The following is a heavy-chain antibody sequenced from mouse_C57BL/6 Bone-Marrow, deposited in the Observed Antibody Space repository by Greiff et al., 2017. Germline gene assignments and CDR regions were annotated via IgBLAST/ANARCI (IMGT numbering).Heavy chain of an antibody. CDR3: TRNYYDYDGAYYFDY. CDR1: GFTFSSYA. CDR2: ISSGGDYL. Sequence: EVKLVESGEGLVKPGGSLKLSCAASGFTFSSYAMSWVRQTPEKRLEWVAYISSGGDYLYYADTVKGGFTIARDNARNTLYLQMSSLKSEDTAMYYCTRNYYDYDGAYYFDYWGQGTTLTVSS. V-gene: IGHV5-9-1*02. J-gene: IGHJ2*01. D-gene: IGHD2-4*01.